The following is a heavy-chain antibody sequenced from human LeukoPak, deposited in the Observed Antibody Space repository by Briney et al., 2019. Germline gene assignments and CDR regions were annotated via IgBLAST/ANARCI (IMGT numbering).Heavy chain of an antibody. CDR2: IYSSGST. Sequence: KPSETLSLTCSVSGGSINNYYWGWIRQPAGKGLEWIGRIYSSGSTNYNPSLKSRLTVSVDTSKNQFSLKLNSVTPADTAVYYCARDLSLKSMDYWGQGTLVSVST. CDR1: GGSINNYY. CDR3: ARDLSLKSMDY. J-gene: IGHJ4*02. D-gene: IGHD2/OR15-2a*01. V-gene: IGHV4-4*07.